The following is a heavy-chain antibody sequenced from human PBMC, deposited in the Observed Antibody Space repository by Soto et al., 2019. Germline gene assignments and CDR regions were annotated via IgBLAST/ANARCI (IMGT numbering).Heavy chain of an antibody. CDR1: GGSISTYY. J-gene: IGHJ4*02. CDR2: IYYSGST. D-gene: IGHD3-22*01. Sequence: SETLSLTCTVSGGSISTYYWSWIRQPPGKGLEWIGFIYYSGSTHYNPSLKSRVTISLDTSKNQFSLMLSSVTAADTAVYYCARNSSGYYRVFDYWGQGTLVTVSS. CDR3: ARNSSGYYRVFDY. V-gene: IGHV4-59*01.